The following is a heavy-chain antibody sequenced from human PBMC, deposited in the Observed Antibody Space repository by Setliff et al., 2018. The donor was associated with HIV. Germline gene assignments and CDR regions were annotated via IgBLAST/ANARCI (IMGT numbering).Heavy chain of an antibody. CDR2: INGGNGHT. D-gene: IGHD1-26*01. CDR3: ARGGFKWSGSYADY. Sequence: ASVKVSCKTSGYTFTTYAIHWVRQAPGQRLEWMGWINGGNGHTKSSERFQGRVTFSRDSSASTAQMELSSLTSEDTAAYFCARGGFKWSGSYADYWGQGTLVTVSS. CDR1: GYTFTTYA. V-gene: IGHV1-3*01. J-gene: IGHJ4*02.